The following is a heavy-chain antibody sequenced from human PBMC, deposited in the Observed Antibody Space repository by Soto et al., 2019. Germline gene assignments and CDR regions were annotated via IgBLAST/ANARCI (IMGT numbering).Heavy chain of an antibody. Sequence: SESLRLTGAVYGGSFSGYYWSWIRQPPGKGLEWIGEINHSGSTNYNPSLKTRVTRSVDTSKNQFSLKLSSATAADTAVYYCARDVQAHRVCGYPAGAYYHGMDVWGNGTTGTVS. CDR3: ARDVQAHRVCGYPAGAYYHGMDV. CDR2: INHSGST. CDR1: GGSFSGYY. V-gene: IGHV4-34*01. D-gene: IGHD3-22*01. J-gene: IGHJ6*04.